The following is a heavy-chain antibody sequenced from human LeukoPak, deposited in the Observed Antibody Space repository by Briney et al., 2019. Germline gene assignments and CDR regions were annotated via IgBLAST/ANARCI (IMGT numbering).Heavy chain of an antibody. Sequence: SQTLSLTCTVSGGSISSGDYYWSWIRQPPGKGLEWIGYIYYSGSTYYNPSLKSRVTISVDPSKNQFSLKLSSVTAADTAVYYCARDGVRLPLDYWGQGTLVTVSS. D-gene: IGHD2-15*01. CDR1: GGSISSGDYY. J-gene: IGHJ4*02. V-gene: IGHV4-30-4*01. CDR2: IYYSGST. CDR3: ARDGVRLPLDY.